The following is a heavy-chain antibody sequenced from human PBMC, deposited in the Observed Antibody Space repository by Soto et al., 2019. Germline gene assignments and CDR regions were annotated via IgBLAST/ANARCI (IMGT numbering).Heavy chain of an antibody. Sequence: QVRFVPSGAEVKTPGASVKVSCKTSGYTVSGHAIHWRGQAPGQRPEWVGWINAGNSTTYYSSKVQCRVSFTMATGATTLHMELTSLTSEATAVYYCGRDQLGSGYYVDWIDPWGQGTLVTVSS. J-gene: IGHJ5*02. CDR2: INAGNSTT. D-gene: IGHD5-12*01. CDR3: GRDQLGSGYYVDWIDP. V-gene: IGHV1-3*01. CDR1: GYTVSGHA.